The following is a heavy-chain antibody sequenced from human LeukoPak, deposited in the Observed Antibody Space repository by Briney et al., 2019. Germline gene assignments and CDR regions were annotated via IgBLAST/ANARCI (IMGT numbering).Heavy chain of an antibody. Sequence: SETLSLTCAVSGGSISSSNWWSWVRQPPGKGLEWIGEIYDSESTNYNPSLKSRVTISVDKSKNQFSLKLSSVTAADTAVYYCARFEGDSSGQEDAFDIWGQGTMVTVSS. V-gene: IGHV4-4*02. J-gene: IGHJ3*02. D-gene: IGHD3-22*01. CDR1: GGSISSSNW. CDR2: IYDSEST. CDR3: ARFEGDSSGQEDAFDI.